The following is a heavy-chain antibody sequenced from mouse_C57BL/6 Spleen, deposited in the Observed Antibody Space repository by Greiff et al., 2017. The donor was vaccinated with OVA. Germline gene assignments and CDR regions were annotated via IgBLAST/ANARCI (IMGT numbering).Heavy chain of an antibody. CDR2: INPSTGGT. V-gene: IGHV1-42*01. CDR3: ARAYEGYAMDY. D-gene: IGHD6-5*01. J-gene: IGHJ4*01. Sequence: EVQLQQSGPELVKPGASVKISCKASGYSFTGYYMNWVKQSPEKSLEWIGEINPSTGGTTYNQKFKAKATLTVDKSPSTAYMQLKSLTSEDSAVYYCARAYEGYAMDYWGQGTSVTVSS. CDR1: GYSFTGYY.